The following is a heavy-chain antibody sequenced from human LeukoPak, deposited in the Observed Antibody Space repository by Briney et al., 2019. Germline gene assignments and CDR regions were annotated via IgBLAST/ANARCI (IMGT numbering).Heavy chain of an antibody. CDR2: INPGGGNT. CDR3: ARIRDGYNDAYDI. CDR1: GYTFTNYY. J-gene: IGHJ3*02. D-gene: IGHD5-24*01. V-gene: IGHV1-46*01. Sequence: GASVTVSCKASGYTFTNYYIHWVRQAPGQGLGWMGLINPGGGNTNYAQNFQGRVTMTRDTSASTVYMQLSSLRSEDTAMYYCARIRDGYNDAYDIWGQGTVVTVPS.